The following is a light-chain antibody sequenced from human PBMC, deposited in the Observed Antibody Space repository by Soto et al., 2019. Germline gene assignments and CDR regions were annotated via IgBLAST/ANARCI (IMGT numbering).Light chain of an antibody. CDR1: QGIRND. J-gene: IGKJ1*01. Sequence: AIQLTQSPSSLSASVGDRVTITCRASQGIRNDLGWYQHKPGKAPKLLIHAASSLQSRVPSRFSGSASGTEFTLTISSLQPEDLASYYCLQDHSYPWTFGQGTKVEI. V-gene: IGKV1-6*01. CDR2: AAS. CDR3: LQDHSYPWT.